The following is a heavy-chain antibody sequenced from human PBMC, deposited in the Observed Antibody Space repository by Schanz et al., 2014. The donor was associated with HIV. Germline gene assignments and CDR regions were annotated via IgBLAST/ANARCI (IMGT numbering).Heavy chain of an antibody. V-gene: IGHV1-2*02. CDR3: ARNQFQMLPFDY. CDR1: GYSFTGYY. D-gene: IGHD2-15*01. CDR2: INPTNGKT. J-gene: IGHJ4*02. Sequence: QVQLVQSGDEVEKPGASAKVSCKASGYSFTGYYIHWVRQAPGQGLEWMGWINPTNGKTYYTQKFRGRVTMSRDASINTASLEVNRLMSADSAVYYCARNQFQMLPFDYWGQGTLVTVSS.